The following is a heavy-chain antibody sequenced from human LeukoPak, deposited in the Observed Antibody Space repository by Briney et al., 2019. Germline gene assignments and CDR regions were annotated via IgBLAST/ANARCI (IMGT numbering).Heavy chain of an antibody. J-gene: IGHJ1*01. D-gene: IGHD6-13*01. Sequence: PGGSLRLSCAASGLTFSGSAMSWVRQAPGKGLEWVSLISGSGNSTYYADSVKGRFTISRDNSKNTLYLQMNSLRAEDTAVYYCAREAAAGPLQHWGQGTLVTVSS. CDR2: ISGSGNST. V-gene: IGHV3-23*01. CDR1: GLTFSGSA. CDR3: AREAAAGPLQH.